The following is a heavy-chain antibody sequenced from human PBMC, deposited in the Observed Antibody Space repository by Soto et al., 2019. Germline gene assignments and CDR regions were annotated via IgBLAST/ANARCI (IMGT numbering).Heavy chain of an antibody. CDR3: ARFYCSGGSCYSSDDAFDI. CDR2: ISSSGSTI. Sequence: GGSLRLSCAASGFTFSDDYMSWIRQAPGKGLEWVSYISSSGSTIYYADSVKGRFTISRDNAKNSLYLQMNSLRAEDTAVYYCARFYCSGGSCYSSDDAFDIWGQGTMVTVSS. D-gene: IGHD2-15*01. CDR1: GFTFSDDY. V-gene: IGHV3-11*01. J-gene: IGHJ3*02.